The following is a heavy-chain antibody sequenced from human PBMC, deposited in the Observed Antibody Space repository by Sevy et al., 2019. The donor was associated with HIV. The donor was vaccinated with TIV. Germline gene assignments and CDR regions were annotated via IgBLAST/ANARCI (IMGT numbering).Heavy chain of an antibody. Sequence: GGSLRLSCAASAFTFSSYGMHWVRQAPGKGLEWVAVIWYDGSNKYYADSVKGRFTISRDNSKNTLYLQMNSLRAEDTAVYYCARERAILRFLEWAHVFDYWGQGTLVTVSS. D-gene: IGHD3-3*01. CDR3: ARERAILRFLEWAHVFDY. CDR2: IWYDGSNK. J-gene: IGHJ4*02. CDR1: AFTFSSYG. V-gene: IGHV3-33*01.